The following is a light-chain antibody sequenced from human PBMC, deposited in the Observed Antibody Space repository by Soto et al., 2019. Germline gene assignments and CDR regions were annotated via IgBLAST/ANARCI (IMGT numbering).Light chain of an antibody. Sequence: QSALTQPASVSGSPGQSITISCTGTSSDVGGYNYVSWYQHHPEKAPKLMIYEVSNRPSGVSNRFSGSKSGNTASLTISGLQAEDAADYYCSSYTSSSTPYVFGTGTKLTVL. CDR2: EVS. J-gene: IGLJ1*01. CDR3: SSYTSSSTPYV. V-gene: IGLV2-14*01. CDR1: SSDVGGYNY.